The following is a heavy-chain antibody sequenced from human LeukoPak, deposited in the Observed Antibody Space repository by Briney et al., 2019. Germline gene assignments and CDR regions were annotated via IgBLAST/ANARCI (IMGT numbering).Heavy chain of an antibody. CDR2: IIYDGSYK. CDR1: GFTFSTFG. Sequence: GGSLRLSCAASGFTFSTFGMHWVRQAPGKGLEWVAIIIYDGSYKYYADSVKGRFTISRDNSRNSLYLQMNSLRAEDTAVYYWAKEDSVGGFFDSWGQGTLVTVSS. CDR3: AKEDSVGGFFDS. J-gene: IGHJ4*02. V-gene: IGHV3-30*18. D-gene: IGHD3-16*01.